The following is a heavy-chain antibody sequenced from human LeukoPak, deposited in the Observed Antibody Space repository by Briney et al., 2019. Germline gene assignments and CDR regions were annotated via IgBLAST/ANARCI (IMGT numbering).Heavy chain of an antibody. V-gene: IGHV4-39*07. J-gene: IGHJ6*03. CDR3: ARVPYGSGFYYYYYKDV. D-gene: IGHD3-10*01. CDR2: IYYSGST. CDR1: GGSISSSSYY. Sequence: SETLSLTCTVSGGSISSSSYYWGWIRQPPGEGLEWIGSIYYSGSTYYNPSLKSRVTISVDTSKNQFSLKLSSVTAADTAVYYCARVPYGSGFYYYYYKDVCGKGTTVTVSS.